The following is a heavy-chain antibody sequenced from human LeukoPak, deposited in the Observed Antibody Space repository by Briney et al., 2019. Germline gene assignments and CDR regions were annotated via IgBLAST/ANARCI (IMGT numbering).Heavy chain of an antibody. J-gene: IGHJ4*02. CDR3: TTEDSSGYYSFDY. D-gene: IGHD3-22*01. CDR1: GFTFSNAR. Sequence: GGSLRLSCAASGFTFSNARMSWVRQAPGKGLEWVGRIKSKTDGGTTDYAAPVKGRFTISRDDSKNTLYLQMNSLKTEDTAVYYCTTEDSSGYYSFDYWGQGTLVTVSS. CDR2: IKSKTDGGTT. V-gene: IGHV3-15*01.